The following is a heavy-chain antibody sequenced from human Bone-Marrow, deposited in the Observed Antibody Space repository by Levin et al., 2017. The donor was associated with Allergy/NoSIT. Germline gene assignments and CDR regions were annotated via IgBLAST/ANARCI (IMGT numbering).Heavy chain of an antibody. CDR3: AKVGRYGDAYPRCES. Sequence: GGSLRLSCAASGFTFSSYAMNWVRQAPGKGLEWVSGITGTAGSTNYADSVKGRFAISRDNFNNTLFLQMNRLTAADTAVYYCAKVGRYGDAYPRCESWGKGTLVTVSS. J-gene: IGHJ5*02. CDR1: GFTFSSYA. CDR2: ITGTAGST. V-gene: IGHV3-23*01. D-gene: IGHD1-14*01.